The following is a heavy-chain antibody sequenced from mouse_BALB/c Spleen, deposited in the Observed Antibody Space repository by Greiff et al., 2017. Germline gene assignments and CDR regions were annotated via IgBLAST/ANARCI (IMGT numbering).Heavy chain of an antibody. J-gene: IGHJ4*01. V-gene: IGHV2-2*02. CDR2: IWSGGST. CDR3: ARNDYGSENAMDY. Sequence: QVQLQQSGPGLVQPSQSLSITCTVSGFSLTSYGVHWVRQSPGKGLEWLGVIWSGGSTDYNAAFISRLSISKDNSKRQVFFKMKSLQANDTAIYYCARNDYGSENAMDYWGQGTSVTVSS. CDR1: GFSLTSYG. D-gene: IGHD1-1*01.